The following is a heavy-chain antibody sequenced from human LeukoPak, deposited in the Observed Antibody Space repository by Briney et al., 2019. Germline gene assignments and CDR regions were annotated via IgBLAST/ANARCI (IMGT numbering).Heavy chain of an antibody. CDR1: GYTFTGYY. Sequence: ASVKVSCKASGYTFTGYYMHWVRQATGQGLEWMGWMNPNSGNTGYAQKFQGRVTITRNTSISTAYMELSSLRSEDTAVYYCARGVRYCTNGVCYHFDYWGQGTLVTVSS. D-gene: IGHD2-8*01. CDR3: ARGVRYCTNGVCYHFDY. CDR2: MNPNSGNT. V-gene: IGHV1-8*03. J-gene: IGHJ4*02.